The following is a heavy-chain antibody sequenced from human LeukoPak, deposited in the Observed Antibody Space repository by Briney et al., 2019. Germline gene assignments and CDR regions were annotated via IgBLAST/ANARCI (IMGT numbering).Heavy chain of an antibody. CDR2: ISYDGSNK. CDR3: ARDHRGGVGSSRWFDY. J-gene: IGHJ4*02. Sequence: PGRSLRLSCAASGFTFSSYAMHWIRQAPGKGLEWVAVISYDGSNKYYADSVKGRFTISRDNSRNTLYLQMNSLRAEDTVVYYCARDHRGGVGSSRWFDYWGQGTLVTVSS. D-gene: IGHD1-26*01. V-gene: IGHV3-30*04. CDR1: GFTFSSYA.